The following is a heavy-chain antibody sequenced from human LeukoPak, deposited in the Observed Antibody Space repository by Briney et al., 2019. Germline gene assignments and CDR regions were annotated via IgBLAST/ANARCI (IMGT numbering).Heavy chain of an antibody. D-gene: IGHD5-18*01. Sequence: ASVKVSCKASGYTFTGYYMHWVRQAPGQGLEWMGWINPNSGGTNYAQKFQGRVTMTRDTSISTAYMELSRLRSDDTAVYYCARVSGYSYEFDFWGQGTLVTVSS. J-gene: IGHJ4*02. CDR1: GYTFTGYY. CDR3: ARVSGYSYEFDF. CDR2: INPNSGGT. V-gene: IGHV1-2*02.